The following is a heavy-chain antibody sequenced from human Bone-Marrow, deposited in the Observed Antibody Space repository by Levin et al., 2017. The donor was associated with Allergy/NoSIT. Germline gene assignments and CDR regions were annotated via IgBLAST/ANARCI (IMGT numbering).Heavy chain of an antibody. J-gene: IGHJ2*01. CDR3: ANGGESPETGHEAKVWDFPL. D-gene: IGHD1-1*01. Sequence: KTGGSLRLSCASSGFTFSDYYMSWIRQAPGKGLEWVAHISFSGSVKYYADSVKGRFTVSRDNARSSLFLQMTSLRADDTAVYYCANGGESPETGHEAKVWDFPLWGRGTLVTVAS. V-gene: IGHV3-11*01. CDR1: GFTFSDYY. CDR2: ISFSGSVK.